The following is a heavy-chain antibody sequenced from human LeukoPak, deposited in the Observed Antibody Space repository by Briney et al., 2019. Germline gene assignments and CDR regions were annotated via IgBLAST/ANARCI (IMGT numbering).Heavy chain of an antibody. J-gene: IGHJ4*02. CDR2: ISGSGGST. CDR3: AKANYDFWSGYFDY. D-gene: IGHD3-3*01. CDR1: GFTFSSYA. Sequence: PGGSLRLSCAASGFTFSSYAMSWVRQAPGKGLEWVSAISGSGGSTYYADSVKGRFTISRGNSKNTLYLQMNSLRAEDTAVYYCAKANYDFWSGYFDYWGQGTLVTVSS. V-gene: IGHV3-23*01.